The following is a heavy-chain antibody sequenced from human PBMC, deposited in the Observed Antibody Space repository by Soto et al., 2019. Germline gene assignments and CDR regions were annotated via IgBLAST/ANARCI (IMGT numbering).Heavy chain of an antibody. CDR1: GGPFSNYA. J-gene: IGHJ6*01. V-gene: IGHV1-69*10. D-gene: IGHD3-10*01. Sequence: GASVKVSFKASGGPFSNYAISLVRQAPGQGLEWMGGIIPIFGIGNYPQKFQGRVTITADKSTSSAYMELSSLRSEDTAVYYCARHEVEGSGRWENYYYYGMDVWGQGTTVTVSS. CDR3: ARHEVEGSGRWENYYYYGMDV. CDR2: IIPIFGIG.